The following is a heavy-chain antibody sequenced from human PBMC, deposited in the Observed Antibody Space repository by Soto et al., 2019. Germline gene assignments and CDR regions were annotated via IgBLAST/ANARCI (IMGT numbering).Heavy chain of an antibody. CDR1: GFTFRSYD. D-gene: IGHD6-13*01. CDR2: ISGSGLST. Sequence: EVQLLESGGGLVQPGGSLRLSCAASGFTFRSYDMSWVRQAPGKGLEWVSAISGSGLSTYYADSVKGRFTISRDNSKNTLYLQMNSLRPEDTAVYYCAKVRGPYSSSWVREDYWGQGTLVTVSS. V-gene: IGHV3-23*01. CDR3: AKVRGPYSSSWVREDY. J-gene: IGHJ4*02.